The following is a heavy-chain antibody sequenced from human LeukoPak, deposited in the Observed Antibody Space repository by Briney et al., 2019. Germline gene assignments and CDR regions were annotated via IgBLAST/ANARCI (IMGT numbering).Heavy chain of an antibody. CDR2: ISTGSSYI. CDR1: GFTFSSYS. V-gene: IGHV3-21*01. J-gene: IGHJ4*02. D-gene: IGHD4-17*01. Sequence: GGSLRLSCAASGFTFSSYSMNWVRQAPGKGLEWVSSISTGSSYIYYADSVKGRFTISRDNAKNSLFLQMNSLRAEDTAVFYCAKASGALRRPGGFDYWGQGTLVAVSS. CDR3: AKASGALRRPGGFDY.